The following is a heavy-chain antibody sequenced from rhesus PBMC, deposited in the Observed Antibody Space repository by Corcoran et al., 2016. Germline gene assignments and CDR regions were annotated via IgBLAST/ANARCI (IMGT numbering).Heavy chain of an antibody. Sequence: QVQLQESGPGLVKPSETLSLTCAVSGGSISSSYWSWIRQAPGKGLEWIGYIFARGRTTNSTPTLESRGPLSVDTYKNQLSLKLNAVTAADTAVYYCANDFYSNGAGRFDVWGPGVLVTVSS. J-gene: IGHJ5-1*01. CDR3: ANDFYSNGAGRFDV. V-gene: IGHV4-169*02. CDR2: IFARGRTT. CDR1: GGSISSSY. D-gene: IGHD5-36*01.